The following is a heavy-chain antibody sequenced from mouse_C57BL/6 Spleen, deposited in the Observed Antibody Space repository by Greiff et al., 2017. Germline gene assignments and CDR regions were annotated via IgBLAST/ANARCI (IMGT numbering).Heavy chain of an antibody. V-gene: IGHV1-82*01. CDR3: ERVLYGSKPYAMGH. CDR1: GYAFSSSW. D-gene: IGHD1-1*01. CDR2: ICPGDGDT. J-gene: IGHJ4*01. Sequence: VQLQPSGPELVKPGASVKISCKASGYAFSSSWMNWVKQKPGKGLEWIGRICPGDGDTNYNGKFKGKAILTADKSSRTAYMQLSSLTSEDSAVYFCERVLYGSKPYAMGHWGQGTSVSVS.